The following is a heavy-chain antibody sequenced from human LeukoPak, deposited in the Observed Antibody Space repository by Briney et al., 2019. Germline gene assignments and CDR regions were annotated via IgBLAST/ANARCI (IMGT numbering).Heavy chain of an antibody. CDR2: FDPEDGET. CDR1: GYTLTELS. J-gene: IGHJ4*02. D-gene: IGHD3-22*01. CDR3: ATAPTEYYYDSSGYYFTY. Sequence: DSVKVSCKVSGYTLTELSMHWVRQAPGKGLEWMGGFDPEDGETIYAQKFQGRVTMTEDTSTDTAYMELSSLRSEDTAVYYCATAPTEYYYDSSGYYFTYWGQGTLVTVSS. V-gene: IGHV1-24*01.